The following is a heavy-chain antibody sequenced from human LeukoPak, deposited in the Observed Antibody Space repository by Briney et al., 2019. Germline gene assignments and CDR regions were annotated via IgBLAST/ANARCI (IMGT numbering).Heavy chain of an antibody. J-gene: IGHJ4*02. Sequence: AGGSLRLSCAASGFTFSSYAMHWVRQAPGRGLEWVSVIYSGGSTYYADSVKGRFTISRDNSKNTLFLQMNSLRAGDTAVYYCARGTVTMVDYWGQGTLVTVSS. CDR1: GFTFSSYA. CDR3: ARGTVTMVDY. CDR2: IYSGGST. D-gene: IGHD3-10*01. V-gene: IGHV3-66*01.